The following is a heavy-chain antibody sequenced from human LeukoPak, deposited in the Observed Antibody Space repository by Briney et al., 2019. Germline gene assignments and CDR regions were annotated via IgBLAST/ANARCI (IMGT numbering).Heavy chain of an antibody. D-gene: IGHD5-18*01. CDR2: ISGRDDST. V-gene: IGHV3-23*01. J-gene: IGHJ3*02. Sequence: GESLKISCAASGFTFSNYAMSWVRQAPGKGLEWVSTISGRDDSTYYADSVKGRFTISRDNSKNTLYLQMSSLRAEDTAVYYCAKFRGYTYGPGAFDIWGQGTMVTVSS. CDR3: AKFRGYTYGPGAFDI. CDR1: GFTFSNYA.